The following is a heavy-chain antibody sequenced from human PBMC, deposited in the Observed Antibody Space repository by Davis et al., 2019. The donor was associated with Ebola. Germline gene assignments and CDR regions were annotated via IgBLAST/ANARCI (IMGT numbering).Heavy chain of an antibody. Sequence: SETLSLTCTVSGGSISSSSYYWGWIRQPPGKGLEWIGSIYYSGSTYYNPSLKSRVTISVDTSKNQFSLKLSSVTAADTAVYYCARGPRYCSSTSCYTYYYYYYDMDVWGQGTTVTVSS. V-gene: IGHV4-39*01. CDR2: IYYSGST. D-gene: IGHD2-2*02. CDR1: GGSISSSSYY. CDR3: ARGPRYCSSTSCYTYYYYYYDMDV. J-gene: IGHJ6*02.